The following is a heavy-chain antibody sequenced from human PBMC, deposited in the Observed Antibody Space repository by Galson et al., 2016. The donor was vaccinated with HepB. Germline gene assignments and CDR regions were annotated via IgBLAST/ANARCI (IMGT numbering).Heavy chain of an antibody. Sequence: QSGAEVKKPGESLKISCEGSGYIFTSYWIGWVRQMPGKGLEWMTIINPGDSDTRYSSSFQGQVTISADKSITTAYLQWSSLKASDTAMYYCARQVVPGLFDQWGQGTLVTVSS. J-gene: IGHJ4*02. V-gene: IGHV5-51*01. CDR3: ARQVVPGLFDQ. CDR2: INPGDSDT. CDR1: GYIFTSYW. D-gene: IGHD2-21*02.